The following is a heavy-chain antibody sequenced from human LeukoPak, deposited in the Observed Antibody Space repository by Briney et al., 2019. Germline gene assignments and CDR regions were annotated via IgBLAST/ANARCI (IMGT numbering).Heavy chain of an antibody. J-gene: IGHJ4*02. V-gene: IGHV3-23*01. CDR3: AKVAAYYFDSSGYSTKNPSDY. Sequence: PGGSLRLSCAASGFTFSSYTMSWVRQAPGKGLEWVSTITTSDGNTYYADSVKGRFTISRDNSKNTLYLQMNTLRAEDTAVYYCAKVAAYYFDSSGYSTKNPSDYWGQGTLVTVSS. CDR1: GFTFSSYT. D-gene: IGHD3-22*01. CDR2: ITTSDGNT.